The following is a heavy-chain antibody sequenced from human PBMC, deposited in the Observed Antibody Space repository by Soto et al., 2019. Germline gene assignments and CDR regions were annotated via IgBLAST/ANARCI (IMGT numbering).Heavy chain of an antibody. Sequence: SGPTLVNPTQTLTLTCTFSGFSLNTTAVGVGWIRQPPGKALEWLALIYWDNDKRYNPSLKTRLTITKDTSKNQVVLKMTNMDPVDTATYFCAHRVGDDYVWGSYKDAFDIWGQGTMVTVSS. CDR3: AHRVGDDYVWGSYKDAFDI. D-gene: IGHD3-16*01. J-gene: IGHJ3*02. CDR1: GFSLNTTAVG. CDR2: IYWDNDK. V-gene: IGHV2-5*02.